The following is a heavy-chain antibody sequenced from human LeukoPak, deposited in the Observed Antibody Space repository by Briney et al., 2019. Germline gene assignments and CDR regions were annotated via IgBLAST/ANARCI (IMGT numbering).Heavy chain of an antibody. D-gene: IGHD6-19*01. CDR2: IYSVGTT. V-gene: IGHV3-66*01. CDR1: GFTVSSNY. Sequence: GGSLRLSCAASGFTVSSNYMSWVRQAPGKGLEWVSVIYSVGTTYYPHSLKGRFTISRHNSKNTLYLQMNSLRAEDTAVYYCARGAGCQWLDRDAFDISGQGTMVTVSS. J-gene: IGHJ3*02. CDR3: ARGAGCQWLDRDAFDI.